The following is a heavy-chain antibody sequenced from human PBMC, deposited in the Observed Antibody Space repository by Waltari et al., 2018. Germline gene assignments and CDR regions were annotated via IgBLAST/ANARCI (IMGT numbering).Heavy chain of an antibody. V-gene: IGHV4-31*03. CDR1: VASTTTSRYP. CDR2: IYYSGST. CDR3: ARDLAPSRGGSCYFDY. D-gene: IGHD2-15*01. Sequence: QLQESGPGLAKPSPPLSLPRTVPVASTTTSRYPRSSHPHHPGKGLEWIGYIYYSGSTYYNPSLKSRVTISVDTSKNQFSLKLSSVTAADTAVYYCARDLAPSRGGSCYFDYWGQGTLVTVSS. J-gene: IGHJ4*02.